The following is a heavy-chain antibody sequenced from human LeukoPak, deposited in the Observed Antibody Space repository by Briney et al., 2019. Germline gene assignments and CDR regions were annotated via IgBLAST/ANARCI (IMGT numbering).Heavy chain of an antibody. J-gene: IGHJ5*02. CDR2: VNHSGST. CDR3: ARALEKYYDYVWGSYSSWFDP. CDR1: GGSFSGYY. Sequence: SETLSLTCAVYGGSFSGYYWSWIRQPPGKGLEWIGEVNHSGSTNYNPSLKSRVTISVDTSKNQFSLKLSSVTAADTAVYYCARALEKYYDYVWGSYSSWFDPWGQGTLVTVSS. D-gene: IGHD3-16*01. V-gene: IGHV4-34*01.